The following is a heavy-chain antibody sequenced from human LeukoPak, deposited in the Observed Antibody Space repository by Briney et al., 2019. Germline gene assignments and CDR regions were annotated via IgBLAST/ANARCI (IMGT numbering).Heavy chain of an antibody. CDR1: GGSISSSSYY. CDR2: IYYSGST. CDR3: ASLDYGGNQGAFDY. D-gene: IGHD4-23*01. Sequence: SETLSLTCTVSGGSISSSSYYWGWIRQPPGKGLEWIGSIYYSGSTYYNPSLKSRVTISVDTSKNQFSLKLSSVTAADTAVYYCASLDYGGNQGAFDYWGQGTLVTVSS. J-gene: IGHJ4*02. V-gene: IGHV4-39*01.